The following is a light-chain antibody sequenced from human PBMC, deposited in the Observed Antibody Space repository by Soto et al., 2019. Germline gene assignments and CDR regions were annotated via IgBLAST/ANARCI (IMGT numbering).Light chain of an antibody. CDR2: DVS. J-gene: IGLJ1*01. CDR1: SSDVGGYNY. CDR3: SSYTSSSTLSTYV. V-gene: IGLV2-14*03. Sequence: QSALTQPASVSGSPGQSITISCTGTSSDVGGYNYVSWYQHHPGKAQKLMIYDVSNRPSGVSNRFSGSKSGNTASLIISGLQAEDEADYYCSSYTSSSTLSTYVFGTGTKVTVL.